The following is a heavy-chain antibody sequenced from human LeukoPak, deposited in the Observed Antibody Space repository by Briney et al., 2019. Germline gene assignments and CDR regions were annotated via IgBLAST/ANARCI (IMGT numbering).Heavy chain of an antibody. CDR2: ITSDGST. D-gene: IGHD6-19*01. CDR3: AGVHFGWSIEY. CDR1: GFSVSNNY. V-gene: IGHV3-53*01. J-gene: IGHJ4*02. Sequence: GGSLRLSCAASGFSVSNNYMSWVRQAPGKGLEWGSAITSDGSTYYAAYVKGRFTISTDNSKNTLYLQMTYLRAEDTAVYFCAGVHFGWSIEYWGEGTLVTVSS.